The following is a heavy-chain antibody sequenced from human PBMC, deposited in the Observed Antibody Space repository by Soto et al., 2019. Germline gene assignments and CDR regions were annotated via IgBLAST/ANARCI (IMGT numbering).Heavy chain of an antibody. CDR2: IYYSGST. V-gene: IGHV4-59*01. J-gene: IGHJ6*02. CDR3: ASGYFDYV. Sequence: NPSETLALTCTVPGGSSSSDYWSWIGQPPGKGLEWIGYIYYSGSTNYNPSLKSRVTISVDTSKNQFSLKLSSVTAADTAVYYCASGYFDYVGG. CDR1: GGSSSSDY. D-gene: IGHD3-16*01.